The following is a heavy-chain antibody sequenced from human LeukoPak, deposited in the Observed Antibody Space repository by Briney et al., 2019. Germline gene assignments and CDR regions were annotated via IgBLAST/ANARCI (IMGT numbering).Heavy chain of an antibody. CDR2: ISGSGTTT. V-gene: IGHV3-48*04. J-gene: IGHJ4*02. D-gene: IGHD3-16*02. Sequence: PGGSLRLSCAASGFTFSSYNMIWVRQAPGKGLEWVSEISGSGTTTYYADSVKGRFTISRDNTKNSLYLQMNSLRAEDTAVYYCAVRFDYWGQGTLVTVSS. CDR1: GFTFSSYN. CDR3: AVRFDY.